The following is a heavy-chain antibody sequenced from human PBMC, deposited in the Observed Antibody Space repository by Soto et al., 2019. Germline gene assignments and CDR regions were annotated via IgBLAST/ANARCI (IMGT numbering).Heavy chain of an antibody. J-gene: IGHJ4*02. D-gene: IGHD6-13*01. CDR3: AINPAAAGILAPFDY. CDR1: GYTLTELS. V-gene: IGHV1-24*01. CDR2: FDPEDGET. Sequence: ASVKVSCKVSGYTLTELSMHWVRQAPGKGLEWMGGFDPEDGETIYAQKFQGRVTMTEDTSTDTAYMELSSLRSEDTAVYYCAINPAAAGILAPFDYWGQGTLVTVSS.